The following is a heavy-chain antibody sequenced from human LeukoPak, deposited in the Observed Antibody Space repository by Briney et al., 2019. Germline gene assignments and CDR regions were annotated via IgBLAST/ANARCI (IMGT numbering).Heavy chain of an antibody. Sequence: GRSLRLPCAASGFTFSSYAMHWVGQAPGKGLEWVAVISYDGSNKYYADSVKGRFTISRDNSKNTLYLQMNSLRAEDTAVYYCARDLANYYYYGMDVWGKGTTVTVSS. V-gene: IGHV3-30*04. CDR1: GFTFSSYA. CDR3: ARDLANYYYYGMDV. CDR2: ISYDGSNK. J-gene: IGHJ6*04.